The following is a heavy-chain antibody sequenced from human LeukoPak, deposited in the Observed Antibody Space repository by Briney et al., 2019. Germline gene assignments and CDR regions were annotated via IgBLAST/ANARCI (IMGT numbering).Heavy chain of an antibody. V-gene: IGHV3-30*18. D-gene: IGHD6-13*01. J-gene: IGHJ4*02. Sequence: PGRSLRLSCAASGFTFSSYGMLWVRQAPGKGLEWVAVVSYDGSNKYYADSVKGRFTISRDNSKNTLYLQMNSLRAEDTAVYYCAKPFAYSSSWYYFDYWGQGTLVTVSS. CDR2: VSYDGSNK. CDR3: AKPFAYSSSWYYFDY. CDR1: GFTFSSYG.